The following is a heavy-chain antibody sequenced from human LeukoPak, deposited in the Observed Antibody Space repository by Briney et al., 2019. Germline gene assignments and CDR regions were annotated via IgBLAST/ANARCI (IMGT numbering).Heavy chain of an antibody. J-gene: IGHJ3*02. CDR1: GFTFSSYS. V-gene: IGHV3-21*04. CDR3: ATGRQQLGPGSFDI. CDR2: ISSSSSYI. D-gene: IGHD6-13*01. Sequence: PGGSLRLSCAASGFTFSSYSMNWVRQAPGKGLEWVSSISSSSSYIYYADSVKGRFTISRDNSKNTLYLQMNSLRAEDTAVYYCATGRQQLGPGSFDIWGQGTMVTVSS.